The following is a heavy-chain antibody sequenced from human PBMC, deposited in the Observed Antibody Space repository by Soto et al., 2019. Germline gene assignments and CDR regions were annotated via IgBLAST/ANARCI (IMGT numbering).Heavy chain of an antibody. J-gene: IGHJ3*02. D-gene: IGHD3-22*01. CDR2: INHSGST. Sequence: PSETLSLTCAVYGGSFSGYYWSWIRQPPGKGLEWIGEINHSGSTNYNPSLKSRVTISVDTSKNQFSLKLSSVTAADTAVYYCARGKRITMIVVGQGAFDIWGQGTMVTVSS. V-gene: IGHV4-34*01. CDR3: ARGKRITMIVVGQGAFDI. CDR1: GGSFSGYY.